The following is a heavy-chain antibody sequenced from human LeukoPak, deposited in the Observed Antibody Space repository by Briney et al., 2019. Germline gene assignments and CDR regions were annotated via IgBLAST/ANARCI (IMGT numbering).Heavy chain of an antibody. CDR3: ARGTPTRAAAYRVHFDP. CDR1: GYTFTSYD. D-gene: IGHD6-13*01. Sequence: ASVKVSCKASGYTFTSYDINWVRQATGQGLEWMGWMNPNSGNTGYAQKFQGRVTMTRNTSISTAYMELSSLRSEDTAVYYCARGTPTRAAAYRVHFDPWGQGTLVTVSS. V-gene: IGHV1-8*01. J-gene: IGHJ5*02. CDR2: MNPNSGNT.